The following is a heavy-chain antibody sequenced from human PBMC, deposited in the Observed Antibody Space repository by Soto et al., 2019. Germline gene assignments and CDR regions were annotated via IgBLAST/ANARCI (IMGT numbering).Heavy chain of an antibody. J-gene: IGHJ4*02. CDR3: ARADGYNIRLDY. CDR1: GGSISSGDYY. D-gene: IGHD5-12*01. CDR2: MDDSGSN. V-gene: IGHV4-30-4*01. Sequence: QVQLQETGPGLVKPSQTLSLTCTVSGGSISSGDYYWSWIRQPPGKGLEWIGYMDDSGSNYYNPTLKSRVTRSVDTTTNQSHLLLSSVLPADTGVYYSARADGYNIRLDYWGQGTLVTVSS.